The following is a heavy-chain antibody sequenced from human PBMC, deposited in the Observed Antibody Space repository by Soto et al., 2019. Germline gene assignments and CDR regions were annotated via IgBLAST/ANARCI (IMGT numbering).Heavy chain of an antibody. CDR2: INPNSGGT. CDR1: GYTFTGYY. V-gene: IGHV1-2*04. J-gene: IGHJ4*02. Sequence: ASVKVSCKASGYTFTGYYMHWVRQAPGQGLEWMGWINPNSGGTNYAQKFQGWVTMTRDTSISTAYMELSRLRSDDTAVYYCGRDRVFSGSGYDAYYFDYWGQGTLVTVSS. D-gene: IGHD5-12*01. CDR3: GRDRVFSGSGYDAYYFDY.